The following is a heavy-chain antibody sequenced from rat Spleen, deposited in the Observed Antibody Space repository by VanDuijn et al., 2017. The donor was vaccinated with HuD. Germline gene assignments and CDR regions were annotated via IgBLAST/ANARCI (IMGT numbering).Heavy chain of an antibody. CDR2: VIPSGDST. V-gene: IGHV5-19*01. CDR1: GFTFSNYG. CDR3: TRENWKPDY. J-gene: IGHJ2*01. Sequence: EVQLVESGGGLVQPGRSLKLFCAVSGFTFSNYGLHWIRQAPTKRLVWVASVIPSGDSTYYLDSVKGRFTISRDNAKRTLYLQMDSLRSEDTATYYCTRENWKPDYWGQGVMVTVSS. D-gene: IGHD4-2*01.